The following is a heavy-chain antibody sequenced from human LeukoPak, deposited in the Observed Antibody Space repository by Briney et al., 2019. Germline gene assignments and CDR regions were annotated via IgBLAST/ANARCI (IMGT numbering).Heavy chain of an antibody. J-gene: IGHJ2*01. CDR2: INYSGEN. Sequence: PSETLSLTCTVSDGSISSNDYYWGWIRQPPGEGLEWIGSINYSGENYYNPSLKSRVTMSVDTSKNRFSLRLSSVTAADTADYYCARQRDSGYWCFDLWGRGTLVTVSS. D-gene: IGHD6-19*01. CDR3: ARQRDSGYWCFDL. V-gene: IGHV4-39*01. CDR1: DGSISSNDYY.